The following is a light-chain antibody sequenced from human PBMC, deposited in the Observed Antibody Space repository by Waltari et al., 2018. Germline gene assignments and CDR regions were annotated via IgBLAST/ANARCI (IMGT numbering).Light chain of an antibody. CDR2: TAS. V-gene: IGKV1-39*01. CDR1: QSITRH. J-gene: IGKJ2*01. Sequence: EIQMTQDPSSLSASVGDRVTITCRASQSITRHLNWFQQQPGRAPKLLIHTASSLESGVPSRFSGSGSGTHFTLTISSLQPEDFATYFCQQSYITPYTFGQGTKLEI. CDR3: QQSYITPYT.